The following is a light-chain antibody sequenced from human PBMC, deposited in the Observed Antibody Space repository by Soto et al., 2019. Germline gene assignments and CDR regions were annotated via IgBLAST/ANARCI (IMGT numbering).Light chain of an antibody. J-gene: IGLJ1*01. Sequence: QSALTQPASVSGSAGQSITISCSGTMRDVGAYNLVSWYQQHPGTAPKLMIYEVSNRPSGVSNRFSGSKSGNTASLTISGLQAEDEADYYCSSYTSSSPLYVFGTGTKVTVL. V-gene: IGLV2-14*01. CDR1: MRDVGAYNL. CDR3: SSYTSSSPLYV. CDR2: EVS.